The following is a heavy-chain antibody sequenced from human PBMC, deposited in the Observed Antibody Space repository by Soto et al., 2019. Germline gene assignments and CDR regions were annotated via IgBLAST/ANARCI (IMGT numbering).Heavy chain of an antibody. Sequence: ASVKVSCKASGYTFTGYYMHWVRQAPGQGLEWMGWINPNSGGTNYAQKFQGWVTMTRDTSISTAHMELSRLRSDDTAVYYCAREGGYIAALYYYGMDVWGQGTTVTVSS. J-gene: IGHJ6*02. V-gene: IGHV1-2*04. CDR2: INPNSGGT. D-gene: IGHD2-2*02. CDR1: GYTFTGYY. CDR3: AREGGYIAALYYYGMDV.